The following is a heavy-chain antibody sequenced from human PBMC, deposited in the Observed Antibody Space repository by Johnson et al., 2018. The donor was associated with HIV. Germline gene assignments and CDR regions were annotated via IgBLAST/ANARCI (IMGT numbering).Heavy chain of an antibody. CDR1: GFTFSSYW. Sequence: VQLVESGGGVVQPGRSLRLSCAASGFTFSSYWMSWVRQAPGKGLEWVANIKQDGSEKYYVDSVKGRFTISRDNAKNSLYLQMNSLRAEDTAVYYCARDSSSWFTDAFDIWGQGTMVTVSS. CDR3: ARDSSSWFTDAFDI. D-gene: IGHD6-13*01. CDR2: IKQDGSEK. V-gene: IGHV3-7*05. J-gene: IGHJ3*02.